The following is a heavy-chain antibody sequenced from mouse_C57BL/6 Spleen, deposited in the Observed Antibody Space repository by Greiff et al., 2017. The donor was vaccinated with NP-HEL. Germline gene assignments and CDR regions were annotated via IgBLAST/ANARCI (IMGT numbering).Heavy chain of an antibody. CDR3: ARDGLGFAY. V-gene: IGHV1-69*01. CDR1: GYTFTSYW. D-gene: IGHD2-3*01. Sequence: QVQLQQSGAELVMPGASVKLSCKASGYTFTSYWMHWVKQRPGQGLEWIGEIDPSDSYTNYNQKFKGKSTLTVDKSSSTAYMQLSSLTSEDSAVYYCARDGLGFAYWGQGTLVTVSA. CDR2: IDPSDSYT. J-gene: IGHJ3*01.